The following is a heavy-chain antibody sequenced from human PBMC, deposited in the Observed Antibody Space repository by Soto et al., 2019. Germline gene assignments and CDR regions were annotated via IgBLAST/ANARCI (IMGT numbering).Heavy chain of an antibody. CDR2: ISDGGSKK. Sequence: GGSLRLSCAASGFTFSSYPMNWVRQAPGKGLEWVANISDGGSKKYHADSVKGRFTISRDNAKNSLYLQMNSLRAEDTAVYYCARDIALPDIVVVVAMDYWGQGTLVTVSS. V-gene: IGHV3-7*01. D-gene: IGHD2-15*01. CDR3: ARDIALPDIVVVVAMDY. J-gene: IGHJ4*02. CDR1: GFTFSSYP.